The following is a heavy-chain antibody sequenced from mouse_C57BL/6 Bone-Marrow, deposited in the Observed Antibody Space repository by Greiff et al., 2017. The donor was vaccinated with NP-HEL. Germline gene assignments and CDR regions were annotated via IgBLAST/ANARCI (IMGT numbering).Heavy chain of an antibody. CDR3: ALYGYDDGAWFAY. J-gene: IGHJ3*01. CDR2: IDPSDSYT. D-gene: IGHD2-2*01. V-gene: IGHV1-69*01. Sequence: QVQLQQPGAELVMPGASVKLSCKASGYTFTSYWMHWVKQRPGQGLEWIGEIDPSDSYTNYNQKFKGKSTLTVDKSSSTAYMQLSSLTSEDSAVYYGALYGYDDGAWFAYWGQGTLVTVSA. CDR1: GYTFTSYW.